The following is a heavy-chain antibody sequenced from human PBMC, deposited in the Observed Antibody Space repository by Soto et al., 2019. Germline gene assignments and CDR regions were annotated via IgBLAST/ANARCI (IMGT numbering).Heavy chain of an antibody. CDR3: ATDRAAASGIHAFDI. V-gene: IGHV1-69*06. Sequence: QVQLVQSGAEVKKPGSSVKVSCKTSGGPFKAYAVSWVRQAPGQGLEWMGGIIPVFGAPTYAQDFQGRVNITADKSTSTAYRELSNLRFDDTAVYYCATDRAAASGIHAFDIWGQGTMVAVSS. CDR2: IIPVFGAP. D-gene: IGHD6-13*01. CDR1: GGPFKAYA. J-gene: IGHJ3*02.